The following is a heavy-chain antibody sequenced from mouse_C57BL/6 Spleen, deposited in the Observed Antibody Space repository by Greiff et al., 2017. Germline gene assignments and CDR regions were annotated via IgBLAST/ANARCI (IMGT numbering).Heavy chain of an antibody. D-gene: IGHD1-1*01. J-gene: IGHJ2*01. CDR2: ISSGGSYT. V-gene: IGHV5-6*01. CDR1: GFTFSSYG. Sequence: EVQVVESGGDLVKPGGSLKLSCAASGFTFSSYGMSWVRQTPDKRLEWVATISSGGSYTYYPASVKGRFTISRDNAKNTLYLQMSCLKTEDTAMYYCARHDGSSPYYFDYWGQGTTRTVSS. CDR3: ARHDGSSPYYFDY.